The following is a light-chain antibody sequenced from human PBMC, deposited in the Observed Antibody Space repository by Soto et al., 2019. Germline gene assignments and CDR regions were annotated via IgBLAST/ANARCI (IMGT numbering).Light chain of an antibody. Sequence: QSVLTQPPSVSEAPGQRVTISCTGSSSNIGGGYDVHWFQQLPGTAPKLLFYGKNNRPSGVPDRFSGSTSGTSASLAITGLQTEDEDIYYCQSYGASLSGYVFGTGTKVTVL. CDR3: QSYGASLSGYV. CDR1: SSNIGGGYD. CDR2: GKN. V-gene: IGLV1-40*01. J-gene: IGLJ1*01.